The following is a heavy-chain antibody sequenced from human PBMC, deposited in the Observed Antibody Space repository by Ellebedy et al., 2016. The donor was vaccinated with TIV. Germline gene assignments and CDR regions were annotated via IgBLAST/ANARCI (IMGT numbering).Heavy chain of an antibody. Sequence: MPSETLSLTCTVSGGSISSYYWSWIRQPPGKGLEWIGYIYYSGSTNYNPSLKSRVTISVDTSKNQFSLKLSSVTAADTAVYYCAGKVSRGGYYYYGMDVWGQGTTVTVSS. D-gene: IGHD2-8*01. CDR2: IYYSGST. CDR3: AGKVSRGGYYYYGMDV. J-gene: IGHJ6*02. V-gene: IGHV4-59*08. CDR1: GGSISSYY.